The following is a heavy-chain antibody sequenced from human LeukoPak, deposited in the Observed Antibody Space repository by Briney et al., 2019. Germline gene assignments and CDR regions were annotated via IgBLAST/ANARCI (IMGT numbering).Heavy chain of an antibody. Sequence: GGSLRLSCAASGFTVSNNFMDWVRQAPGKGLEWVSVIYSGGDTYYADSVRGRFTISRDNSQNTVYLQMNSLRAEDTAVYYCARFGGNSDYWGQGTLVTVSS. V-gene: IGHV3-66*01. CDR2: IYSGGDT. CDR3: ARFGGNSDY. J-gene: IGHJ4*02. CDR1: GFTVSNNF. D-gene: IGHD4-23*01.